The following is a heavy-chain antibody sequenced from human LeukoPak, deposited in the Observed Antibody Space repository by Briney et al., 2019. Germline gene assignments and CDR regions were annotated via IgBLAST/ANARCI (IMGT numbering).Heavy chain of an antibody. CDR2: IYHSGST. V-gene: IGHV4-38-2*02. J-gene: IGHJ4*02. Sequence: PSETLSLTCTVSGYSISRGYYWGWIRQPPGKGLEWIGSIYHSGSTYYNPSLKSRVTISVDTSKNQFSLKLSSVTAADTAVYYCARVRYYYDSKALDYWGQGTLVTVSS. D-gene: IGHD3-22*01. CDR1: GYSISRGYY. CDR3: ARVRYYYDSKALDY.